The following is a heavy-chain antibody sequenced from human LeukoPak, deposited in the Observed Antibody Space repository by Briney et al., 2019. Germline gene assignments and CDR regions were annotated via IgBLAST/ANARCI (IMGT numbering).Heavy chain of an antibody. CDR3: ARDEDFWSGSGAFDI. CDR1: GGSLTAFY. D-gene: IGHD3-3*01. V-gene: IGHV4-59*12. CDR2: IYYSGST. J-gene: IGHJ3*02. Sequence: PSETLSLTCTVSGGSLTAFYWSWIRQPPGKALEWIGYIYYSGSTYYNPSLKSRVTISVDTSKNQFSLKLSSVTAADTAVYYCARDEDFWSGSGAFDIWGQGTMVTVSS.